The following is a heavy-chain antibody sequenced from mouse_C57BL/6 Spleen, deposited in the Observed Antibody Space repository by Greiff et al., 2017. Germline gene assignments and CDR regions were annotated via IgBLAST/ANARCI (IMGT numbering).Heavy chain of an antibody. Sequence: VQLQQSGAELVKPGASVKLSCSSSGFNIKDYYMHWVKQRTEQGLEWIGRIDPEDGETKYAPKFQGKATITADTSSNTAYLQLSSLTSEDTAVYYCAPHYGSSHWYFDVWGTGSTVTVSS. CDR2: IDPEDGET. D-gene: IGHD1-1*01. V-gene: IGHV14-2*01. CDR1: GFNIKDYY. J-gene: IGHJ1*03. CDR3: APHYGSSHWYFDV.